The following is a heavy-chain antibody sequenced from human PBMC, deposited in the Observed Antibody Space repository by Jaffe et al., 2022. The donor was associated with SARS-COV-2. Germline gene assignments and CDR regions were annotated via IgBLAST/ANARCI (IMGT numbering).Heavy chain of an antibody. Sequence: QVQLQESGPGLVKPSQTLSLTCTVSGGSISSGSYYWSWIRQPAGKGLEWIGRIYTSGSTNYNPSLKSRVTISVDTSKNQFSLKLSSVTAADTAVYYCARTNRRGSGWSRGDNAFDIWGQGTMVTVSS. CDR3: ARTNRRGSGWSRGDNAFDI. D-gene: IGHD6-19*01. V-gene: IGHV4-61*02. CDR2: IYTSGST. CDR1: GGSISSGSYY. J-gene: IGHJ3*02.